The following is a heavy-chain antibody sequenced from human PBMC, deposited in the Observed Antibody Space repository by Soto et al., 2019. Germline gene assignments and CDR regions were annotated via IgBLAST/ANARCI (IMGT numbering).Heavy chain of an antibody. D-gene: IGHD2-2*01. CDR3: ARYPGYCSSSSCRDAFDV. V-gene: IGHV3-7*01. Sequence: PGGSLRLSCSASGFAFSAYWMNWVCQTPGKGLELVVNINQDGSEQYYVDSVKGRFTISRDNAKNSLYLQMNRLRAEDTAVYYCARYPGYCSSSSCRDAFDVWGQGTMVTVSS. J-gene: IGHJ3*01. CDR2: INQDGSEQ. CDR1: GFAFSAYW.